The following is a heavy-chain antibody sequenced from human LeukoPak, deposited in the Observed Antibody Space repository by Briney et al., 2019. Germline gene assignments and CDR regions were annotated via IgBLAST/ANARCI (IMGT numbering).Heavy chain of an antibody. CDR2: ISGNGGRT. CDR3: AKDSITLFGVVIGPNDY. V-gene: IGHV3-23*01. CDR1: GFTFSSYA. Sequence: GGSLRLSCAASGFTFSSYAMSWVRQAPGKGLEWVSAISGNGGRTYYADSVKGRFTISRDNSKNTLYLQMNSLTAEDTAVYYCAKDSITLFGVVIGPNDYWGQGTLVTVSS. J-gene: IGHJ4*02. D-gene: IGHD3-3*01.